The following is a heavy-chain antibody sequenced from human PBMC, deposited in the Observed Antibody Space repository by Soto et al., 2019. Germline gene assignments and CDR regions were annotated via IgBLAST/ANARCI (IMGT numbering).Heavy chain of an antibody. CDR3: ARESEELTSNFGY. V-gene: IGHV3-21*01. D-gene: IGHD1-7*01. CDR1: GFPFTRYS. CDR2: ISSTTNYI. J-gene: IGHJ4*02. Sequence: EGSLRLSCAASGFPFTRYSMNWVRPAPGKRLEWVSSISSTTNYIYYADSMKGRFTVSSDNAKNSVYLEMNSLSAEDTALYYCARESEELTSNFGYWGQGTRVTVSS.